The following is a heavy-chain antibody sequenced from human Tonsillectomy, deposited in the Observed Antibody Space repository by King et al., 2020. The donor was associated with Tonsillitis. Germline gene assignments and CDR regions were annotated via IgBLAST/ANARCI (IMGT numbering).Heavy chain of an antibody. CDR1: GGSFSGYY. CDR3: ARRYNWHTSGENYFDY. Sequence: VQLQQWGAGLLKPSETLSLTCAVYGGSFSGYYWSWIRQPPGKGLEWIGEINHSGSTNYNPSLKSRVTISVDTSKNQFSLKLRSVTAADTAVYYCARRYNWHTSGENYFDYWGQGTLVTVSS. J-gene: IGHJ4*02. V-gene: IGHV4-34*01. D-gene: IGHD1-1*01. CDR2: INHSGST.